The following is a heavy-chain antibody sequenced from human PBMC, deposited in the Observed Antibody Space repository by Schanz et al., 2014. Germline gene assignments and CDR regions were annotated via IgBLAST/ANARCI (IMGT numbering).Heavy chain of an antibody. CDR3: AREEGYGYGPGAFDI. CDR1: TFTFSSYW. Sequence: EVQLVESGGGLVQPGGSLRLSCAASTFTFSSYWMHWVRQAPGKGLVWVSRIDRDGSRTNYADSVKGRFTISRDNSKNTLSLQMNSLRAEDTAVYYCAREEGYGYGPGAFDIWGQGTMVTVSS. J-gene: IGHJ3*02. CDR2: IDRDGSRT. V-gene: IGHV3-74*01. D-gene: IGHD5-18*01.